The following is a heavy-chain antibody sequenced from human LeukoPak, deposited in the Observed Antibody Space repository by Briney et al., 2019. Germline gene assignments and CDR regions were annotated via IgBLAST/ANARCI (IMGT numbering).Heavy chain of an antibody. Sequence: SETLSLTCTVSGVSISSHYWSWIRQPPGKGLEWIGYIYYSGSTNYNPSLKSRVTISVDTSKNQFSLKLSSVTDADTAVYYCARAYGWYGAFDIWGQGTMVTVSS. J-gene: IGHJ3*02. V-gene: IGHV4-59*11. CDR3: ARAYGWYGAFDI. CDR2: IYYSGST. CDR1: GVSISSHY. D-gene: IGHD6-19*01.